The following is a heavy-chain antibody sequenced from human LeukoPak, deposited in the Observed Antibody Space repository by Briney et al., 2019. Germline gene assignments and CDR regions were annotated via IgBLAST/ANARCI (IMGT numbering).Heavy chain of an antibody. J-gene: IGHJ5*02. CDR2: VSPNSGVT. CDR1: GYTFTDYC. CDR3: ARGRWTVTGSFDP. V-gene: IGHV1-2*02. D-gene: IGHD4-23*01. Sequence: ASVKVSCKASGYTFTDYCMHWVRQAPGQGLEWMGWVSPNSGVTNYAQKFQGRVTMTRDTSISTAYMELSRLKSDDTALYYCARGRWTVTGSFDPWGQGTLVTVSS.